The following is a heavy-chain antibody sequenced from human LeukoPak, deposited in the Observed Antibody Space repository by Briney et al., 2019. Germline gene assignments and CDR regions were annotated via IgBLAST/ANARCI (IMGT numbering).Heavy chain of an antibody. J-gene: IGHJ4*02. D-gene: IGHD2-8*02. Sequence: GGSLRLSCAASGFTFSSFALGWVRQAPGKGLEWVSAIRGSGSGTYYADSVRGRFTISRDNSKKTVFIQMNSLRAEDTALYYCAKSRARREESTGSMDYWGQGTLVTVSS. CDR2: IRGSGSGT. CDR3: AKSRARREESTGSMDY. V-gene: IGHV3-23*01. CDR1: GFTFSSFA.